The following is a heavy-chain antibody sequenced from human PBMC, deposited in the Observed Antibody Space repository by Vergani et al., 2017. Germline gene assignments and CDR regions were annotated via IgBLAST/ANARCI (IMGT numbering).Heavy chain of an antibody. CDR1: GFTFSSYA. V-gene: IGHV3-48*01. J-gene: IGHJ6*02. Sequence: EVQLLESGGGLVQPGGSLRLSCAASGFTFSSYAMSWVRQAPGKGLEWISYISSSSSTIHYADSVKGRFTISRDNAKNSLSLQMNNLRAEDTAVYYCASGYCSGGSCLLGWSFGMDVWGQGTTVTVSS. CDR3: ASGYCSGGSCLLGWSFGMDV. D-gene: IGHD2-15*01. CDR2: ISSSSSTI.